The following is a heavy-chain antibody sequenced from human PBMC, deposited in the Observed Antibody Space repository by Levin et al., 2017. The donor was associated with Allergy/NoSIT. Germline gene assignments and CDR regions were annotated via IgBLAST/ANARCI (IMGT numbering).Heavy chain of an antibody. Sequence: ASVKVSCKAAGYRLTNYGMSWVRQAPGQGLEWMGWISGYNGDTKYAERFQDRVTMTTDTSTTTVYMELRRLKSDDTAVSYCSRERGILRFLEWPLSGMDVWGQGTTVTVSS. J-gene: IGHJ6*02. D-gene: IGHD3-3*01. CDR2: ISGYNGDT. V-gene: IGHV1-18*01. CDR3: SRERGILRFLEWPLSGMDV. CDR1: GYRLTNYG.